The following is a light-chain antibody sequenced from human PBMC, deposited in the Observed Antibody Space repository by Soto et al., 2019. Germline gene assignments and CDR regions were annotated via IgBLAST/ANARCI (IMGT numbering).Light chain of an antibody. CDR3: QQFNSYPLT. Sequence: AIQLTQSPSSLYASVGDRVTITCRASQGIGSALAWYQQRPGEAPRFLIDDASTLGSGVPLRFSGIGSGTYFTLTISTLQLEDFATYYCQQFNSYPLTFGGGTKVEIK. CDR2: DAS. J-gene: IGKJ4*01. V-gene: IGKV1-13*02. CDR1: QGIGSA.